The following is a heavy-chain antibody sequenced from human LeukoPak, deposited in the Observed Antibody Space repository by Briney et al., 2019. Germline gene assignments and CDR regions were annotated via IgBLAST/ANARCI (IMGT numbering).Heavy chain of an antibody. D-gene: IGHD3-3*01. V-gene: IGHV4-34*01. CDR3: ARVAVRFLEWTQYYYYMDI. CDR2: INHSGST. Sequence: SETLSLTCAVYGGSFSGYYWSWIRQPPGKGLEWIGEINHSGSTNYNSSLKSRVTISVDTSKNQFSLKLSSVTAADTAVYYCARVAVRFLEWTQYYYYMDIWGKGTTVTVSS. CDR1: GGSFSGYY. J-gene: IGHJ6*03.